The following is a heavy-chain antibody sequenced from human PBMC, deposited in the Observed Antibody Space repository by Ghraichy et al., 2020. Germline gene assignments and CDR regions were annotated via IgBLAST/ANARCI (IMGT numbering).Heavy chain of an antibody. V-gene: IGHV1-2*02. CDR3: ARDNSGYFPGVWFDP. CDR1: GYTFTGYY. Sequence: ASVKVSCKASGYTFTGYYMHWVRQAPGQGLEWMGWINPNSGGTSYAQKFQGRVTMTRDTSISTAYMELSRLRSDDTAVYYCARDNSGYFPGVWFDPWGQGTLVTVSS. CDR2: INPNSGGT. J-gene: IGHJ5*02. D-gene: IGHD3-22*01.